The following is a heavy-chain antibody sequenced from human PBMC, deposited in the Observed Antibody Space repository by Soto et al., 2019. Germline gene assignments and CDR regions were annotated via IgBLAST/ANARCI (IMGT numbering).Heavy chain of an antibody. CDR2: ISGNSGST. CDR1: GFTFSSYA. V-gene: IGHV3-23*01. CDR3: TKGYYYDTCGYFDS. D-gene: IGHD3-22*01. Sequence: GGSLRLSCAASGFTFSSYAMSWVRQAPGEGLEWASLISGNSGSTYYADSVKGRFTISRDNSKNTLYLQMNSLRAEDTAVYYCTKGYYYDTCGYFDSWGQGTLVTVSS. J-gene: IGHJ4*02.